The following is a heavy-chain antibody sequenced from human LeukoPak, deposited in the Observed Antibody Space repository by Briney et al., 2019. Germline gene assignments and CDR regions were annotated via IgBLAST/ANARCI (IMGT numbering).Heavy chain of an antibody. CDR3: AKDVYGDYGGLDY. CDR1: GFTFSTYA. Sequence: GESLRLSCAAPGFTFSTYALSWVRQAPGKGLEWVSSIRGSDGSTYYADSVKGRFAISRDNSKNTLYLQMNSLRAEDTAVYYCAKDVYGDYGGLDYWGQGTLVTVSS. V-gene: IGHV3-23*01. J-gene: IGHJ4*02. CDR2: IRGSDGST. D-gene: IGHD4-17*01.